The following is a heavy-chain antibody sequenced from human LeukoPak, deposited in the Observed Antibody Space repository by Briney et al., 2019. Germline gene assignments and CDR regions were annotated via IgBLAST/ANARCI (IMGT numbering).Heavy chain of an antibody. CDR1: GFTFSSYY. V-gene: IGHV3-66*02. J-gene: IGHJ5*02. Sequence: PGGSLRLSCAASGFTFSSYYMRWVRQAPGKGLEWVSVIYRGGSTYYSDSVTRRFTIFRDNSKNTLSLKENSLLTSDTAVYYCAGGYYGGNWFDPWGQGTLVTVSS. D-gene: IGHD4-23*01. CDR2: IYRGGST. CDR3: AGGYYGGNWFDP.